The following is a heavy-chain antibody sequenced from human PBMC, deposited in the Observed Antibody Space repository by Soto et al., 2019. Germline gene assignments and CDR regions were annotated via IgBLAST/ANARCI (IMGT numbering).Heavy chain of an antibody. CDR2: ISGSGGST. Sequence: GGSLRLSCAASGFTFSSYAMSWVRQAPGKGLEWVSAISGSGGSTYYADSVKGRFTISRDNSKNTLYLQMNSLRAEDTAVYYCAKDASKRRVVVPAALHHYYYMDVWGKGTTVTVSS. J-gene: IGHJ6*03. CDR1: GFTFSSYA. CDR3: AKDASKRRVVVPAALHHYYYMDV. D-gene: IGHD2-2*01. V-gene: IGHV3-23*01.